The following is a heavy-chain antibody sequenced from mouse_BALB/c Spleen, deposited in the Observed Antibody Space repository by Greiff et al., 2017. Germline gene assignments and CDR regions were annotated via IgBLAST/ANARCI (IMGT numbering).Heavy chain of an antibody. CDR1: GFTFSSFG. J-gene: IGHJ4*01. Sequence: EVQGVESGGGLVQPGGSRKLSCAASGFTFSSFGMHWVRQAPEKGLEWVAYISSGSSTIYYADTVKGRFTISRDNPKNTLFLQMTSLRSEDTAMYYCARDILRNAMDYWGQGTSVTVSS. D-gene: IGHD1-1*01. CDR2: ISSGSSTI. V-gene: IGHV5-17*02. CDR3: ARDILRNAMDY.